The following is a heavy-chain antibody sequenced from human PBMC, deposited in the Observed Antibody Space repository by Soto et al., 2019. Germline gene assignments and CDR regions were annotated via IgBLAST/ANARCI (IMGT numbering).Heavy chain of an antibody. J-gene: IGHJ6*02. V-gene: IGHV1-46*01. Sequence: ASVKVSCKASGYTFTSYYMHWVRQAPGQGLEWMGIINPSGGSTSYAQKFQGRVTMTRDTSTSTVYMELSSLRSEDTAVYYCARDTRYYDILTGYSQYGMDVWGQGTTVTVSS. CDR3: ARDTRYYDILTGYSQYGMDV. CDR2: INPSGGST. CDR1: GYTFTSYY. D-gene: IGHD3-9*01.